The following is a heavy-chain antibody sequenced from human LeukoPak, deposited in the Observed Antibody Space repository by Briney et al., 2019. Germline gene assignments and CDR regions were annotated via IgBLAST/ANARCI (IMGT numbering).Heavy chain of an antibody. Sequence: SETLSPTCAVSGGSISSGGYSWSWIRQPPGKGLERIGYIYHSGSTYYNPSLKSRVTISVDRSKNQFSLKLSSVTAADTAVYYCAREVVVLHAFDIWGQGTMVTVSS. CDR2: IYHSGST. V-gene: IGHV4-30-2*01. D-gene: IGHD2-15*01. J-gene: IGHJ3*02. CDR3: AREVVVLHAFDI. CDR1: GGSISSGGYS.